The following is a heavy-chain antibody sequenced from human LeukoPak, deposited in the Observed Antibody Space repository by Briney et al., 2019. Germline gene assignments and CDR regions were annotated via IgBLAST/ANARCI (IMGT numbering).Heavy chain of an antibody. D-gene: IGHD6-6*01. Sequence: GGSLRLSCAASGFSFSSYSMNWVRQAPGKGLEWVSSISSSSSYIYYADSVKGRFTISRDNAKNSLYLQMNSLRAEDTAVYYCARDRYGSSSFDPWGQGTLVTVSS. V-gene: IGHV3-21*01. CDR2: ISSSSSYI. J-gene: IGHJ5*02. CDR1: GFSFSSYS. CDR3: ARDRYGSSSFDP.